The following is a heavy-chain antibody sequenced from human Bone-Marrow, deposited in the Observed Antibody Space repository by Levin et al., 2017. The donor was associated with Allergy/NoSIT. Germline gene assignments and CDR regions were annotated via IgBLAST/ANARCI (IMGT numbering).Heavy chain of an antibody. CDR3: ATDSSRDY. J-gene: IGHJ4*02. CDR1: GFTFSGYT. V-gene: IGHV3-21*01. Sequence: ASVKVSCEASGFTFSGYTMNWVRQGPGKGLEWVSAISGNSAYIYYADSVRGRFTISRDNAKKSLYLQMDNLRAEDMGIYYCATDSSRDYWGQGTLVTVS. D-gene: IGHD2-2*01. CDR2: ISGNSAYI.